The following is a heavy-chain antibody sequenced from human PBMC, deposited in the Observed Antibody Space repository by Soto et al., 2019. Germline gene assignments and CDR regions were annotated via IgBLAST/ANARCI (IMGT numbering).Heavy chain of an antibody. Sequence: GGSLRLSCAASGFTFTSYGMHWVRQAPGKGLEWVAAIWYDGRNKYYADSVKGRFTISRDNSKNTLYLQMDSLRAEDTAMYYCVKVYSTTWRSAFDIWGQGTMVTVSS. J-gene: IGHJ3*02. CDR1: GFTFTSYG. V-gene: IGHV3-33*06. CDR2: IWYDGRNK. CDR3: VKVYSTTWRSAFDI. D-gene: IGHD5-18*01.